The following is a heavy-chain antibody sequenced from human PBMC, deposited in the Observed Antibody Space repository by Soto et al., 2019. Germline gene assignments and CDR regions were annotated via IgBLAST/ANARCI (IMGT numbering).Heavy chain of an antibody. Sequence: SETLSLTCAVSGDSVTSNVWWSWVRQPPGKGLEWIGEAYHNGLTNYNPSLKSRVTMSVDTSKNEFSLKLTSLTAADTAIYYCARDAAVPGESDRFDYWGQGTLVTVSS. J-gene: IGHJ4*02. V-gene: IGHV4-4*02. CDR3: ARDAAVPGESDRFDY. CDR2: AYHNGLT. D-gene: IGHD6-19*01. CDR1: GDSVTSNVW.